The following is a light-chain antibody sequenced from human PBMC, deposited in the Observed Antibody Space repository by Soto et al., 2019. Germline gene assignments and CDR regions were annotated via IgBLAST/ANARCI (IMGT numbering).Light chain of an antibody. CDR1: QSVSSY. CDR3: QQRSNWPPIT. CDR2: DAS. V-gene: IGKV3-11*01. J-gene: IGKJ5*01. Sequence: EIVLTQSPATLSLSPGERATLSCRASQSVSSYLAWYQQKPVQAPRLLIYDASNRATDIPARFSGSGSGTDFTLTISSLEPEDFAVYYCQQRSNWPPITFGQGTRLEIK.